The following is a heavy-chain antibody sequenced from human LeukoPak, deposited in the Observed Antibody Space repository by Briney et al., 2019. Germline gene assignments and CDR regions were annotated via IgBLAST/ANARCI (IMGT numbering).Heavy chain of an antibody. Sequence: PGGSLRLSCAASGFAFSTYAMSWVRQAPGKGLEWVSSISGSGSNTYYADSVKGQFTISRDSSKNTLYPQMNSLRAEDTAVYYCAKSLTVTTRIHSIDPRGQGTLVTVSS. CDR1: GFAFSTYA. D-gene: IGHD4-17*01. CDR3: AKSLTVTTRIHSIDP. V-gene: IGHV3-23*01. J-gene: IGHJ4*02. CDR2: ISGSGSNT.